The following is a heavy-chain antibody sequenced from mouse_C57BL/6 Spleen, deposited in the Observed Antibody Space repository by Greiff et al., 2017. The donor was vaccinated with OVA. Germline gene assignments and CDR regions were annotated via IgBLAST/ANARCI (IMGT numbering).Heavy chain of an antibody. Sequence: VQLQQSGAELVKPGASVKISCKASGYAFSSYWMNWVKQRPGQGLEWIGKIYPGDGDTNYNGKFKGKATLTADKSSSTAYMQLSSLTSEDSAVYFCAREGSYAMDYWGQGTSVTVSS. V-gene: IGHV1-80*01. CDR3: AREGSYAMDY. CDR1: GYAFSSYW. J-gene: IGHJ4*01. CDR2: IYPGDGDT.